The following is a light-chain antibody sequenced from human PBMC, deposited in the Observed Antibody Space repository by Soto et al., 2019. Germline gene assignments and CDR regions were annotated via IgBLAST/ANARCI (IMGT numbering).Light chain of an antibody. CDR2: GTS. CDR1: QSISNY. CDR3: QQSSSTPIT. V-gene: IGKV1-39*01. Sequence: DIQLTKSPSSLSASVGDRVTITCRASQSISNYLNWHQQKPGKPPELLMYGTSSLQSGVPSRFSGSGSGTDFTLTISSLQPEDFATYYCQQSSSTPITFGQGTRLEIK. J-gene: IGKJ5*01.